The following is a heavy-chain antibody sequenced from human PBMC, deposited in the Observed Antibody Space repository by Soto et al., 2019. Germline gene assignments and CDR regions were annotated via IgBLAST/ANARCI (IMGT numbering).Heavy chain of an antibody. CDR3: ARDSGSYYFDY. D-gene: IGHD1-26*01. V-gene: IGHV3-7*01. CDR1: GFTFHNYW. CDR2: IKPDGSEK. J-gene: IGHJ4*02. Sequence: PGGSLRLSCAASGFTFHNYWMGWVRQTPDKGLEWVANIKPDGSEKYYVDSVKGRFTISRDNAKNSLYLQMNSLRAKDTAVYYCARDSGSYYFDYWGQGTLVTVSS.